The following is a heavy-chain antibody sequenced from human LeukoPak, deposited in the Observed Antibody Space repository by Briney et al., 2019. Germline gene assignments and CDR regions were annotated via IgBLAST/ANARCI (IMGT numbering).Heavy chain of an antibody. V-gene: IGHV1-46*01. J-gene: IGHJ3*02. D-gene: IGHD5-24*01. Sequence: GASVKVSCKASGYTFTSYYMHWVRQAPGQGLKWMGIINPSGGSTSYAQKFQGRVTMTRDTSTSTVYMELSSLRSEDTAVYYCAREIEMATISDAFDIWGQGTMVTVSS. CDR2: INPSGGST. CDR1: GYTFTSYY. CDR3: AREIEMATISDAFDI.